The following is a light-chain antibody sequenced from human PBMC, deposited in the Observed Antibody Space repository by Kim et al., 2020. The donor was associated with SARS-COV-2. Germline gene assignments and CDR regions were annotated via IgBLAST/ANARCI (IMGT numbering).Light chain of an antibody. CDR1: QDIATY. CDR2: DAS. Sequence: SVGDRVTITCQASQDIATYLNWYQQKPGKAPKLLIYDASNLETGVPSRFGGSGSGTDFTFTISTLQPEDIATYYCQQYDNFPTITFGQGTRLEIK. J-gene: IGKJ5*01. CDR3: QQYDNFPTIT. V-gene: IGKV1-33*01.